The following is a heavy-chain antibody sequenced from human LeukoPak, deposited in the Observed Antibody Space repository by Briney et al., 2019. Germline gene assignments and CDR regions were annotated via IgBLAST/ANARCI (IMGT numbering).Heavy chain of an antibody. CDR3: AREDGANNYHYKYFDY. D-gene: IGHD4/OR15-4a*01. CDR2: INPSGGST. CDR1: GYTFTRYY. V-gene: IGHV1-46*01. Sequence: GSVKVSCKASGYTFTRYYIHWVRQAPGQGLEWMGIINPSGGSTSYAQKFQGRVTVTRDTSTSTVYMELSSLRSEDTAVYHCAREDGANNYHYKYFDYWGQGTLVTVSS. J-gene: IGHJ4*02.